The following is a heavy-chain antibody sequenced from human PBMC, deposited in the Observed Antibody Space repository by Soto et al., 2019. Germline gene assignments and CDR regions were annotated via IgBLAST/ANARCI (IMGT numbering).Heavy chain of an antibody. Sequence: QVQLVESGGGVVQPGRSLRLSCAASGFTFSSYGMQWVRQAPCKGLEWVAVIWYDGSNEYYADSVKGRFTISRDNSKNTLYLQMNSLRAEDTAVYYCARAQYSSRWYPFDYWGQGTLVTVSS. CDR3: ARAQYSSRWYPFDY. CDR1: GFTFSSYG. D-gene: IGHD6-13*01. CDR2: IWYDGSNE. J-gene: IGHJ4*02. V-gene: IGHV3-33*01.